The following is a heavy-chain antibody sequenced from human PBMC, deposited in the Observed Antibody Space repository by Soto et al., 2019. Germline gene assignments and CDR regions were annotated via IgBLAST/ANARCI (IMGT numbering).Heavy chain of an antibody. CDR1: GFTFSSYS. V-gene: IGHV3-21*01. Sequence: GGSLRLSCAASGFTFSSYSMNWVRQAPGKGLEWVSSISSSSSYIYYADSVKGRFTISRDNAKNSLYLQMNSLRAEDTAVYYCARDRGGIQSAIAYWGQGTLVTVSS. J-gene: IGHJ4*02. CDR2: ISSSSSYI. CDR3: ARDRGGIQSAIAY. D-gene: IGHD5-18*01.